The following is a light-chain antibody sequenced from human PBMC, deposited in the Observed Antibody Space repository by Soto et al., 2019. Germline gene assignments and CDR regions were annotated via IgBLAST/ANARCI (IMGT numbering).Light chain of an antibody. Sequence: QSALTQPASVSGSPGQSITFSCTGTSSDVGSYNLVSWYQQHPGRAPKLIISEVNKRPSGISDRFSGSKSGSMASLTISGLQAEDEADYYCCSYAGTTTHTVFGGGTQLTVL. CDR2: EVN. J-gene: IGLJ7*01. CDR1: SSDVGSYNL. CDR3: CSYAGTTTHTV. V-gene: IGLV2-23*02.